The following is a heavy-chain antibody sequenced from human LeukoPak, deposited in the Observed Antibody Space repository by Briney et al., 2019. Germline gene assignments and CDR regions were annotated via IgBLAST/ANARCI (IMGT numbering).Heavy chain of an antibody. CDR3: AGGDCGDSCDSGGY. D-gene: IGHD2-21*01. CDR2: INADNGGT. J-gene: IGHJ4*02. V-gene: IGHV1-3*01. CDR1: GYTVTKYV. Sequence: ASVKVSCKASGYTVTKYVVHWVRQAPGQGPEWMGWINADNGGTKYSQHFQDRSHITSNTSENPAHTELKSLASEDTGLDYCAGGDCGDSCDSGGYWGQGTLVTVSS.